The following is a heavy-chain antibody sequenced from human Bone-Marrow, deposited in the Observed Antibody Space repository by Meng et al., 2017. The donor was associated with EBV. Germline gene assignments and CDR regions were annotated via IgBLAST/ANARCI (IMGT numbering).Heavy chain of an antibody. J-gene: IGHJ4*02. CDR1: GYNFRNYF. V-gene: IGHV1-2*06. CDR3: AGGWAPDY. Sequence: QGQLGQFGAEVKKPGASVKVSCKASGYNFRNYFMHWVRQAPGQGLEYMGRINPLTGVTNYVQKFQGRVTVTRDTSISTSYMELSGLTHDDTAVYFCAGGWAPDYWGQGTLVTVSS. CDR2: INPLTGVT. D-gene: IGHD6-19*01.